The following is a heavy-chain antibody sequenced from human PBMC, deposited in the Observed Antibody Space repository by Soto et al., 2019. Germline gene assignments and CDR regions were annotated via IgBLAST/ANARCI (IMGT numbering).Heavy chain of an antibody. J-gene: IGHJ4*02. CDR3: VRDGRYSYGWVY. Sequence: SVKVSCKASGGTFSSYAISWVRQAPGQGLEWMGGIIPIFGTANYAQKFQGRVTITADKSTSTAYMELSSLRSEDTAVYYCVRDGRYSYGWVYWGQGTLATVSS. D-gene: IGHD5-18*01. V-gene: IGHV1-69*06. CDR2: IIPIFGTA. CDR1: GGTFSSYA.